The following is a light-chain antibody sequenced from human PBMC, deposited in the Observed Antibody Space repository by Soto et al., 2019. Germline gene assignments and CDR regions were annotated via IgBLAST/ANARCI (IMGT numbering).Light chain of an antibody. CDR3: QQYYSVAHT. CDR2: DAS. CDR1: QTISSW. J-gene: IGKJ4*01. V-gene: IGKV1-5*01. Sequence: DIQMTQSPSTLSASVGDRVTITCRASQTISSWLAWYQQKPGKAPKLLIYDASSLESGVPSRFSGSGSGTEVTLTFSSLQPDDFATYYCQQYYSVAHTFGGGTKVEIK.